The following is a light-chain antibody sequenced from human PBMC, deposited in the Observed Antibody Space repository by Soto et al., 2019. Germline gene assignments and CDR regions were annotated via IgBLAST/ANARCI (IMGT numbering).Light chain of an antibody. CDR3: QHYNNWPPWT. Sequence: EIVMTQSPGTLSVSPGERATLSCRASQSVSNNYLAWYQQKPGQAPRLLIYGASNRATGIPDRFSGSGSGTDFTLTISRLEPEDFAIYYCQHYNNWPPWTFGQGTKVDIK. CDR1: QSVSNNY. J-gene: IGKJ1*01. CDR2: GAS. V-gene: IGKV3-20*01.